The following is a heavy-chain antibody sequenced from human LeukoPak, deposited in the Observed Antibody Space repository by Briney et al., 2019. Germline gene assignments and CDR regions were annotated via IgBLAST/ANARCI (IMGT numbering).Heavy chain of an antibody. J-gene: IGHJ4*02. D-gene: IGHD4-23*01. CDR3: ARPYGGNPGYFDY. V-gene: IGHV4-39*01. Sequence: SETLSLTCTVSGGSISSSSDYCGWIRQPPGTGLEWIGNIYYSGTTYYNPSLKSRVTISVDTSKNQFSLKLSSVTAADTAVYYCARPYGGNPGYFDYWGQGTLVTVSS. CDR2: IYYSGTT. CDR1: GGSISSSSDY.